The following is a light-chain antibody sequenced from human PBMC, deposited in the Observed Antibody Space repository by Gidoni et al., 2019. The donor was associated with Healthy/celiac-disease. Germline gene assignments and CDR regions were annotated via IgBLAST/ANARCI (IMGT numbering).Light chain of an antibody. Sequence: SYELTQPPSVSVSPGQTARITCSGDALSKQYAFWYQQKPGQAPVVVIYKDTERPSGIPERFSGSSSGTTVMLTISGVQAEDEADYYCQSADNSGTYWVFGGGTKLTVL. CDR1: ALSKQY. CDR3: QSADNSGTYWV. V-gene: IGLV3-25*02. J-gene: IGLJ3*02. CDR2: KDT.